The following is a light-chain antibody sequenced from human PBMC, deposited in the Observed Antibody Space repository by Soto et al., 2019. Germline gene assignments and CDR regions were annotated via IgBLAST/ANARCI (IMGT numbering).Light chain of an antibody. Sequence: QSALTQPASVSGSPGQSITISCTGTSSDVGGYNYVSWYQQHPGKAPKLMIYEVSNRPSGGSNRFSGSKSGNTASLTISGLQAEDEADYYCSSYTSSSTPWVFGGGSKVAVL. CDR1: SSDVGGYNY. CDR2: EVS. CDR3: SSYTSSSTPWV. J-gene: IGLJ3*02. V-gene: IGLV2-14*01.